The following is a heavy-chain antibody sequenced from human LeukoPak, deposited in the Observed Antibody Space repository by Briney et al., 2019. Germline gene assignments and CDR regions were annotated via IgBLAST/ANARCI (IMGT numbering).Heavy chain of an antibody. Sequence: SSETLSLTCTVSGGSISSYYWSWIRQPAGKGLEWIGRIYTSGSTNYNPSLKSRVTMSVDTSKNQFSLKLSSVTAADTAVYYCARAFLAYCSGGSCYPAFDIWGQGTMVTVSS. V-gene: IGHV4-4*07. D-gene: IGHD2-15*01. CDR1: GGSISSYY. CDR2: IYTSGST. J-gene: IGHJ3*02. CDR3: ARAFLAYCSGGSCYPAFDI.